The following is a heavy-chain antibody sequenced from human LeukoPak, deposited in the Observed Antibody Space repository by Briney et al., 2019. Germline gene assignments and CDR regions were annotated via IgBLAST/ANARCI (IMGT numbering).Heavy chain of an antibody. CDR3: ARDRNPSTYYDYVWGSYRYLVY. CDR1: GGTFSSYA. J-gene: IGHJ4*02. V-gene: IGHV1-69*01. D-gene: IGHD3-16*02. CDR2: IIPLFGTA. Sequence: GASVKVSCKASGGTFSSYAISWVRQAPGQGREWMGGIIPLFGTANYAQKFQGRVTITADESTSTAYMELSSLRSEDTAVYYCARDRNPSTYYDYVWGSYRYLVYWGQGTLVTVSS.